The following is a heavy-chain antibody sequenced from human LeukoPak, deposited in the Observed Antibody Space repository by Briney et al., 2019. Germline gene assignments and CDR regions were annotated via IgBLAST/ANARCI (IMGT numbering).Heavy chain of an antibody. CDR1: GYSFTSYW. V-gene: IGHV5-51*01. CDR3: ARQALPDYYDSSGYYYYFDY. J-gene: IGHJ4*02. D-gene: IGHD3-22*01. CDR2: IHPGDSDT. Sequence: GESLKISCKGSGYSFTSYWIGWVRQMPGKGLEWMGIIHPGDSDTRYSPSFQGQVTISADKSISTAYLQWSSLKASDTAMYYCARQALPDYYDSSGYYYYFDYWGQGTLVTVSS.